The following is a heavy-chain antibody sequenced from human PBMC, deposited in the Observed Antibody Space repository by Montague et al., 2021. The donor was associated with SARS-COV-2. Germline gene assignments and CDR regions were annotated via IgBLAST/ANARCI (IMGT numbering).Heavy chain of an antibody. Sequence: SETLSLTCSVSGEPISGFFWNWIRQPAGKGLEWIGRIYASGGTDYNPSLESRVTMSVDTSKNQFSLTVNSVTATDTAMCYCASGGVAAPPVVDHWGRGTLGTGPS. CDR1: GEPISGFF. J-gene: IGHJ4*02. V-gene: IGHV4-4*07. D-gene: IGHD2-15*01. CDR3: ASGGVAAPPVVDH. CDR2: IYASGGT.